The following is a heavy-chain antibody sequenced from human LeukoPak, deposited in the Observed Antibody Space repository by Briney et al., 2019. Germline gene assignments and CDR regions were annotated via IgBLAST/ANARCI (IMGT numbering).Heavy chain of an antibody. Sequence: SETLSLTCSVSGDSIRSYYWSWIRQPAGKGLEWIGRIYSVGTTNYNPSLKSRVTMSIDTSKNQFSLRLSSVTAADTAEYYCARGAGYSRYFDLWGRGTLVTVSS. CDR2: IYSVGTT. CDR1: GDSIRSYY. V-gene: IGHV4-4*07. J-gene: IGHJ2*01. CDR3: ARGAGYSRYFDL. D-gene: IGHD6-13*01.